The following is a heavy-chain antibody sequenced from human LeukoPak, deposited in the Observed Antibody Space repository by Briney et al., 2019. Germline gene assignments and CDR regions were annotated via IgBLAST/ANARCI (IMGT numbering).Heavy chain of an antibody. CDR2: VYSSGST. D-gene: IGHD4-23*01. Sequence: SETLSLTCTVSGGSISSYYWSWIRQPAGKGLECIGRVYSSGSTNYNPSLKSRVTMSIDTSKNQFSLKLTSVTAADTAVYYCARESVVTPMSVDYWGQGTLVTVSS. CDR1: GGSISSYY. V-gene: IGHV4-4*07. J-gene: IGHJ4*02. CDR3: ARESVVTPMSVDY.